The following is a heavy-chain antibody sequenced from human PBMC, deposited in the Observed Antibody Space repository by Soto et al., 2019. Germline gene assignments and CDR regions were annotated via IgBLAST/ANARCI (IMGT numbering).Heavy chain of an antibody. CDR2: ISYDGSNK. D-gene: IGHD2-2*02. J-gene: IGHJ6*02. CDR1: GFTFSSYA. V-gene: IGHV3-30-3*01. Sequence: QVQLVESGGGVVQPGRSLRLSCAASGFTFSSYAMHWVRQAPGKGLAWVAVISYDGSNKYYADSVKGRFTISRDNSKNTLYLQMNSLRAEDTAVYYCARDVSGGVVVPAAILDRYYGMDVWGQGTTVTVSS. CDR3: ARDVSGGVVVPAAILDRYYGMDV.